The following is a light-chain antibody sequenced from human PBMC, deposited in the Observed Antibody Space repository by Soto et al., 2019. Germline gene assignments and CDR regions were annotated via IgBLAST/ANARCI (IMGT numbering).Light chain of an antibody. Sequence: SYELTQPPSVSVAPGKTASITCGGNNIGSYSVHWSQQKPGQAPVLVIYDDRVRPSGIPERFSGSNSGNTATLTISRVEAGDEADYYCQVWDGITDHVVFGGGTKLTVL. CDR1: NIGSYS. V-gene: IGLV3-21*04. CDR2: DDR. J-gene: IGLJ2*01. CDR3: QVWDGITDHVV.